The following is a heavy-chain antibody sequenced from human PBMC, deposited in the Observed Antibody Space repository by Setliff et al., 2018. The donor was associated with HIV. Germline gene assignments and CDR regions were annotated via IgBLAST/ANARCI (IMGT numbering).Heavy chain of an antibody. CDR2: MYFRGNA. CDR1: GGSISSHY. D-gene: IGHD3-10*01. CDR3: ARVETSVRGATYGMDV. V-gene: IGHV4-59*11. J-gene: IGHJ6*02. Sequence: SETLSLTCTVSGGSISSHYWSWIRQAPGKGLEWIGTMYFRGNARNSPSLKSRVTISVDTPKNQLSLNLTSVTAADTAVYYCARVETSVRGATYGMDVWGQGTAVTVSS.